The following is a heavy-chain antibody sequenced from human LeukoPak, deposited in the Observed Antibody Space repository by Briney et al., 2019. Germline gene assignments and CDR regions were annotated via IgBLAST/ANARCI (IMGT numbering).Heavy chain of an antibody. Sequence: GASVKVSCKASGYTFTSYDINWVRQATGQGLEWMGWMNPNSGNTGYAQKFQGRVTMTRNTSISTAYMELSSLRSEDTAVYYCARVDYSNDYYYYYMDVWGKGTTVTASS. CDR2: MNPNSGNT. V-gene: IGHV1-8*01. CDR1: GYTFTSYD. CDR3: ARVDYSNDYYYYYMDV. D-gene: IGHD4-11*01. J-gene: IGHJ6*03.